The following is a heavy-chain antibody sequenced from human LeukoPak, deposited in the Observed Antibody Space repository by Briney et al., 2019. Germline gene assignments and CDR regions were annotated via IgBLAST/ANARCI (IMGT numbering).Heavy chain of an antibody. CDR3: ARDEGYWLGSSYYYNGMGV. Sequence: SETLSLTCTVSGGSITNNYWSRIRQPAGRGLEWIGNFHTSGTTNYNPSLESRVTMSIDTSKNEFSLKVYSVTAADTAVYYCARDEGYWLGSSYYYNGMGVWGQGTTVTVSS. V-gene: IGHV4-4*07. D-gene: IGHD2-8*02. CDR2: FHTSGTT. J-gene: IGHJ6*02. CDR1: GGSITNNY.